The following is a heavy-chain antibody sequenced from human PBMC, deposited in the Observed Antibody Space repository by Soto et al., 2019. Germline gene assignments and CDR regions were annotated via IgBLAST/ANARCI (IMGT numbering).Heavy chain of an antibody. CDR3: ARASLAAAHTLDY. Sequence: QVQLVQSGAEVKKPGSSVKVSCKASGGTFSSYTISWVRQAPGQGLEWMGRIIPILGIANYAQKFQGRVTITADKSTSTAYMELSSLRSEGTAVYYCARASLAAAHTLDYWGQGTLVTVSS. D-gene: IGHD6-13*01. CDR1: GGTFSSYT. V-gene: IGHV1-69*02. CDR2: IIPILGIA. J-gene: IGHJ4*02.